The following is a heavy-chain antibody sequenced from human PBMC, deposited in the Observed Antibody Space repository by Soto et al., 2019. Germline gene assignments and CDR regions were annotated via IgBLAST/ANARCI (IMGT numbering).Heavy chain of an antibody. CDR1: GGSFSGYY. Sequence: PSETLSLTCAVYGGSFSGYYWSWIRQPPGKGLEWIGEINHSGSTNYNPSLKSRVTISVDTSKNQFSLKLSSVTAADRGVYYCATCWDVWEFDYWGQGTLVTVSS. CDR2: INHSGST. CDR3: ATCWDVWEFDY. J-gene: IGHJ4*02. V-gene: IGHV4-34*01. D-gene: IGHD3-16*01.